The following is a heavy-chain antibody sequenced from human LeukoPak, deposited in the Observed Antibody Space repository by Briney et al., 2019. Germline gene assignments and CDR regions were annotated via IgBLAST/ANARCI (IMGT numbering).Heavy chain of an antibody. CDR2: ISGSGGST. J-gene: IGHJ5*01. D-gene: IGHD2-2*01. CDR3: AKDRHAPGRYCSSTTCFPFDS. CDR1: GFTFSSYG. Sequence: GGSLRLSCAASGFTFSSYGMSWVRQAPGKGLEWVSAISGSGGSTYYADSVKGRFTISRDNSKSTLYLQMNSLRAEDTAVYYCAKDRHAPGRYCSSTTCFPFDSWGQGTLVTVSS. V-gene: IGHV3-23*01.